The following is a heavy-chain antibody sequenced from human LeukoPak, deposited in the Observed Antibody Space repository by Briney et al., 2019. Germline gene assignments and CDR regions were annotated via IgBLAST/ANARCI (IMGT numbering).Heavy chain of an antibody. D-gene: IGHD6-13*01. Sequence: GGSLRLSCEASGFTFGNYGMHWVRQAPGKGLEWVSFIWYDGSKKYYADSVKGRFIISRDNSKNTLYLQMNSLRAEDTAVYSCATYSSWYIPGGSDYWGQGTLVTVSS. J-gene: IGHJ4*02. CDR2: IWYDGSKK. CDR1: GFTFGNYG. V-gene: IGHV3-30*02. CDR3: ATYSSWYIPGGSDY.